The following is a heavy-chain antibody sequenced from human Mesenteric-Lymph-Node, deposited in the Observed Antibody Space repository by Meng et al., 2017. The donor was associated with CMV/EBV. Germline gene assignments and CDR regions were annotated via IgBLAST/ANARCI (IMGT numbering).Heavy chain of an antibody. CDR3: ARVCLYCSSTRYWYFDL. Sequence: GSLRLSCAVYGGSFSGYYWSWIRQPPGKGLEWIGEINHSGSTNYNPSLKSRVTISVDTSKNQFSLKLSSVTAADTAVYYCARVCLYCSSTRYWYFDLWGRGTLVTVSS. J-gene: IGHJ2*01. CDR1: GGSFSGYY. V-gene: IGHV4-34*01. CDR2: INHSGST. D-gene: IGHD2-2*01.